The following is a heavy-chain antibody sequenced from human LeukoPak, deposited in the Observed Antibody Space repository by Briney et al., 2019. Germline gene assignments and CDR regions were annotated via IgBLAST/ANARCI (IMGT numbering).Heavy chain of an antibody. D-gene: IGHD2-2*01. J-gene: IGHJ4*02. V-gene: IGHV4-38-2*01. CDR3: ARGRAGYCSSTSCRRGRGFDY. CDR1: GYSISSGYY. Sequence: SETLSLTCAVSGYSISSGYYWGWIRQPPGKGLEWIGSIYHSGSTYYNPSLKSRVTISVDTSKNQFSLELSPLNAADTAVYYCARGRAGYCSSTSCRRGRGFDYWGQGTLVTVSS. CDR2: IYHSGST.